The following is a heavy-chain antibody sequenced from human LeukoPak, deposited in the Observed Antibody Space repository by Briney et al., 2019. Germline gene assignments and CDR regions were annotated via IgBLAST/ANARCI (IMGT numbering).Heavy chain of an antibody. V-gene: IGHV4-34*01. CDR2: INHSGST. J-gene: IGHJ6*04. D-gene: IGHD2-2*01. CDR3: ARALVVPAATPPLDV. CDR1: GGSFSGYY. Sequence: SETLSLTCAVYGGSFSGYYWSWIRQLPGKGLEWIGEINHSGSTNYNPSLKSRVTISVDTSKNQFSLKLSSVTAADTAVYYCARALVVPAATPPLDVWGKGTTVTVSS.